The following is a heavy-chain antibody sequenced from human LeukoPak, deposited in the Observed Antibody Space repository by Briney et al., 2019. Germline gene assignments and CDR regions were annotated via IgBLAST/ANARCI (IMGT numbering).Heavy chain of an antibody. V-gene: IGHV3-30-3*01. CDR1: GFTFSSYT. CDR2: ISYDGNNK. D-gene: IGHD1-26*01. Sequence: GGSMRLSCAASGFTFSSYTMHWARQAPGKGLEWVAVISYDGNNKYYADSVKGRFTISRDNSKNTLYLQMNSLRAEDTAVYYCAREGAVGASDYWGQGVLVTVSS. CDR3: AREGAVGASDY. J-gene: IGHJ4*02.